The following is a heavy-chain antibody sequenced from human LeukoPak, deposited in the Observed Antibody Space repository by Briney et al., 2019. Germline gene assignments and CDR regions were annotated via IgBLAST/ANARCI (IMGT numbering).Heavy chain of an antibody. Sequence: GGSLRLSCAASGFTFSDYYMSWIRQAPGKGLEWVSYISSSSSYTNYADSVKGRFTISRDNSKNTLYLQMNSLRAEDTAVYYCAKVSTGTTSGDYWGQGTLVTVSS. V-gene: IGHV3-11*05. D-gene: IGHD1-1*01. CDR2: ISSSSSYT. J-gene: IGHJ4*02. CDR3: AKVSTGTTSGDY. CDR1: GFTFSDYY.